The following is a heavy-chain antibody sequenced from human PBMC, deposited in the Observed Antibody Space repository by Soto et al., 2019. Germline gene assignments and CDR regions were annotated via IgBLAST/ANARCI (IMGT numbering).Heavy chain of an antibody. CDR2: ISYDGSNK. V-gene: IGHV3-30-3*01. D-gene: IGHD6-6*01. J-gene: IGHJ4*02. CDR3: ARGRSHSSSPYFEY. Sequence: QVQLVESGGGVVQPGRSLRLSCAASGFTFSDYALHWVRQAPGKGLEWVAVISYDGSNKYYADSVKGRFTVSRDNSKNTLYLTMISLRAEDTAVYYCARGRSHSSSPYFEYWGQGTLVTVSS. CDR1: GFTFSDYA.